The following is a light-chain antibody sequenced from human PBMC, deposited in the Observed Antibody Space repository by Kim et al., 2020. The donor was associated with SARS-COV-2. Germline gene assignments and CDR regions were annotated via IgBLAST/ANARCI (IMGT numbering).Light chain of an antibody. J-gene: IGKJ1*01. CDR3: QQYNTSPRT. CDR1: QSVSSL. CDR2: DAS. V-gene: IGKV1-5*01. Sequence: ASIGYRVTITCRASQSVSSLLAWYQQKPGKAPNLLIYDASSLKSGVPSRFSGRGSGTEFTLTIRSLQPDDFAIYYCQQYNTSPRTFGQGTKVDIK.